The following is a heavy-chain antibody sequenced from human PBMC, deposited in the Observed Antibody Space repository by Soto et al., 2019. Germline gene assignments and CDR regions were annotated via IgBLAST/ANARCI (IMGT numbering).Heavy chain of an antibody. CDR1: EYTFTGYY. J-gene: IGHJ6*01. CDR3: ARGRSYYYHGMDV. D-gene: IGHD3-10*01. CDR2: INRNSGGT. Sequence: ASGKGSWKGTEYTFTGYYMRCFRQDHGQGLEWMGWINRNSGGTNYAQKFQGWVTMTRDTSISTAYMELSRLRSDDTAVYYCARGRSYYYHGMDVRGQAATVPVCS. V-gene: IGHV1-2*04.